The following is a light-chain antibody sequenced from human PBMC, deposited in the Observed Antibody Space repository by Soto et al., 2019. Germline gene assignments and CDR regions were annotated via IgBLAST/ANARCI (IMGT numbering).Light chain of an antibody. V-gene: IGLV1-44*01. Sequence: QSLVTQTPSVSGTPGQRVTMSCSGSTSNVGRNSVSWYQQVPGQAPKVLIHSNDQRPSGVPDRFSASKSGTSASLTISGLQSEDAADYYCVSFTTSRSYVFGTGTKVTVL. CDR2: SND. J-gene: IGLJ1*01. CDR1: TSNVGRNS. CDR3: VSFTTSRSYV.